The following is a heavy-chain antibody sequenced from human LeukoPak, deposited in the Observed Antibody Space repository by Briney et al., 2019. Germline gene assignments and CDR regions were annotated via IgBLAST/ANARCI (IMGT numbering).Heavy chain of an antibody. CDR3: ARASGSFDY. J-gene: IGHJ4*02. Sequence: GGSLRLSCAASGFTFSNYGMHWVRQAPGKGLEWVGVISYDGSDKYYADSVKGRFTISRDNSKNTLFLQMNSLRAEDTAVYYCARASGSFDYWGQGTLVTVSS. V-gene: IGHV3-30*03. CDR2: ISYDGSDK. CDR1: GFTFSNYG. D-gene: IGHD1-26*01.